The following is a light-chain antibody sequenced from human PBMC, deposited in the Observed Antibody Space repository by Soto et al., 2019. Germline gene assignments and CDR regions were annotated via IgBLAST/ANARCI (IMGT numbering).Light chain of an antibody. CDR1: QSVSSY. J-gene: IGKJ3*01. Sequence: EIVLTQSPATLSLSPGERATLSCRASQSVSSYLAWYQQKPGQAPRLLIYDASNRATGIPARFSGSGSGTDFTLTISSLEPEDFAVYYCQQRSNWAPITFGPGTKVDIK. CDR3: QQRSNWAPIT. V-gene: IGKV3-11*01. CDR2: DAS.